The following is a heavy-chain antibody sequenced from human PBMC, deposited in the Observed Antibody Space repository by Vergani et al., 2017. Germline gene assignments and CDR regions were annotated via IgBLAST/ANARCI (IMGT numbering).Heavy chain of an antibody. V-gene: IGHV3-30-3*01. J-gene: IGHJ4*02. CDR3: ARGRRRMVATGLCDY. CDR1: GFTFSSYA. D-gene: IGHD5-12*01. Sequence: QVQLVESGGGVVQPGRSLRLSCAASGFTFSSYAMHWVRQAPGKGLEWVAVISYDGSNKYYADSVKGRFTISRDNSKNTLYLQMNSLRAEDTAVYYCARGRRRMVATGLCDYWGQGTLVTVSS. CDR2: ISYDGSNK.